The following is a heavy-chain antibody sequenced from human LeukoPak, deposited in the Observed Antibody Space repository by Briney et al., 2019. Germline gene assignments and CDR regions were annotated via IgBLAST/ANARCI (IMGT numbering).Heavy chain of an antibody. D-gene: IGHD1-26*01. CDR1: GFTFSSYW. J-gene: IGHJ4*02. V-gene: IGHV3-74*01. CDR3: IGSGGWPGY. CDR2: IASDGST. Sequence: GGSLRLSCAASGFTFSSYWMHWVRQAPGKGLVWVSRIASDGSTVYADSVKGRFTISRDNTKDTVYLQMNSLRVEDTAVYYCIGSGGWPGYWGQGTLVTVSS.